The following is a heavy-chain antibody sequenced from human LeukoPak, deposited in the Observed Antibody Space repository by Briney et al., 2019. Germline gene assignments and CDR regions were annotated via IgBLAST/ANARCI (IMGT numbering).Heavy chain of an antibody. D-gene: IGHD2-15*01. Sequence: GGSLRLSCAASGFTFSSYSMNWVRQAPGKGLEWVSSISSSSSYIYYADSVKGRFTISRDNAKNSLYLQMNSLRAEDTAVYYCARKDLGYCSGGSCYQGPFDYWGQGTLVTVSS. CDR2: ISSSSSYI. CDR1: GFTFSSYS. J-gene: IGHJ4*02. CDR3: ARKDLGYCSGGSCYQGPFDY. V-gene: IGHV3-21*01.